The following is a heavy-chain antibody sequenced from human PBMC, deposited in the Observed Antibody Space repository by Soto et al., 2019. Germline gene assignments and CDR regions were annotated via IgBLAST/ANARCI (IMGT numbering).Heavy chain of an antibody. D-gene: IGHD4-4*01. J-gene: IGHJ6*02. V-gene: IGHV3-30*19. Sequence: GGSLRLSCAASGFTFSSYGMHWVRQAPGKGLEWVAVISYDGSNKYYADSVKGRFTISRDNSKNTLYLQMNSLRTEDTAVYYCANFGEGTTGTLLGYHALDVWGQGTTVTVSS. CDR2: ISYDGSNK. CDR1: GFTFSSYG. CDR3: ANFGEGTTGTLLGYHALDV.